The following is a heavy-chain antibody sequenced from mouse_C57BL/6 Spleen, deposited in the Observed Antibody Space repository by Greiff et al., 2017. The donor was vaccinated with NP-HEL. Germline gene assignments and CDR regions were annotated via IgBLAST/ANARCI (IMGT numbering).Heavy chain of an antibody. CDR2: IYPGDGDT. D-gene: IGHD4-1*01. CDR1: GYAFSSSW. CDR3: ARSPSNWDGFDY. J-gene: IGHJ2*01. Sequence: VQLQQSGPELVKPGASVKISCKASGYAFSSSWMNWVKQRPGKGLEWIGRIYPGDGDTNYNGKFKGKATLTADKSSSTAYMQLSSLTSEDSAVYFCARSPSNWDGFDYWGQGTTLTVSS. V-gene: IGHV1-82*01.